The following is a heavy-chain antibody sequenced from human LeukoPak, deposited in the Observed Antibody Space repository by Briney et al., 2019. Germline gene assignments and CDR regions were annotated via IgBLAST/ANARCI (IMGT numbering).Heavy chain of an antibody. Sequence: GESLKISCMGSGYSFTSYWIGWVRQMPGKGLEWMGIIYPGDSDTRYSPSFQGQVTISADKSISTAYLQWSSLKASDTAMYYCARQYQLLQSSYYFDYWGQGTLVTVSS. J-gene: IGHJ4*02. V-gene: IGHV5-51*01. CDR2: IYPGDSDT. D-gene: IGHD2-2*01. CDR1: GYSFTSYW. CDR3: ARQYQLLQSSYYFDY.